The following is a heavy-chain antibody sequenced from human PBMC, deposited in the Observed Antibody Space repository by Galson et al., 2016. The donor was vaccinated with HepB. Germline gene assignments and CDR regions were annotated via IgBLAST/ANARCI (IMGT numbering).Heavy chain of an antibody. Sequence: SLRLSCAASGFTFRDYGMTWVRQAPGKGLEVVSSISRSGDSTDYADSGKGRVTISRDNSKNTLSMQMNSRTADDKSIYYCVQGSTAPAVWGKGTTVTVSS. J-gene: IGHJ6*04. CDR3: VQGSTAPAV. CDR2: ISRSGDST. D-gene: IGHD2-2*01. V-gene: IGHV3-23*01. CDR1: GFTFRDYG.